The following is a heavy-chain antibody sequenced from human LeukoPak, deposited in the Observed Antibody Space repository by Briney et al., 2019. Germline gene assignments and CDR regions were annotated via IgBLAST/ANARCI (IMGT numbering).Heavy chain of an antibody. CDR2: IRYSGSA. Sequence: SETLSLTCTVSGASISNSFYFWGWVRQPPGTGLEWIGHIRYSGSAYHNPSLKSRVTISVDTSKNQVSLNLRSVTVADTAVYYCARHQLGRRKPFDYWGQGSLVTVSS. CDR3: ARHQLGRRKPFDY. J-gene: IGHJ4*02. D-gene: IGHD1-1*01. V-gene: IGHV4-39*01. CDR1: GASISNSFYF.